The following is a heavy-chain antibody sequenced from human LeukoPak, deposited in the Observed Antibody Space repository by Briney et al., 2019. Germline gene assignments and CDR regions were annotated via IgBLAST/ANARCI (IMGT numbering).Heavy chain of an antibody. J-gene: IGHJ3*02. CDR3: ASSSSSWNDAFDI. CDR2: ISAYNGNT. CDR1: GYTFTSYG. V-gene: IGHV1-18*01. Sequence: GASVKVSCKASGYTFTSYGISWVRQAPGQGLEWMGWISAYNGNTNYAQKLQGRVTMTTDTSTSTAYMELRSLRSDDTAVYYCASSSSSWNDAFDIWAKGQWSPSLQ. D-gene: IGHD6-13*01.